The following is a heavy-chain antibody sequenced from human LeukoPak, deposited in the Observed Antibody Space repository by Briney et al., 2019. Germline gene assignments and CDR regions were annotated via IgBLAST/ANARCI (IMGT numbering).Heavy chain of an antibody. CDR1: GGSFSGYY. Sequence: SETLSLTCAVYGGSFSGYYWAWIRQPPGKGLEWIASIRHDGHTYYNASLKSQVTISIDMSRNQFSLRLNSLTAADTAVYYCATLTGGDDAFDIWGQGTMVTVSS. D-gene: IGHD4-23*01. CDR3: ATLTGGDDAFDI. CDR2: IRHDGHT. V-gene: IGHV4-38-2*01. J-gene: IGHJ3*02.